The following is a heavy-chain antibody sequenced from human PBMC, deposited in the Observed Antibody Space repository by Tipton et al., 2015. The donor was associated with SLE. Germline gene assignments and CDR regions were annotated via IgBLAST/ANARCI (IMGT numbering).Heavy chain of an antibody. CDR3: ATWHSTTYYHDY. CDR2: ILHGGIT. CDR1: GGSIRSGGYS. D-gene: IGHD2/OR15-2a*01. J-gene: IGHJ4*02. V-gene: IGHV4-34*12. Sequence: TLSLTCTVSGGSIRSGGYSRSGVRPPPGKGPEWIGEILHGGITNYNPSLKGRITISLDTSKNHFSLKVNSMPAADTALYYCATWHSTTYYHDYWGQGTLVTVSS.